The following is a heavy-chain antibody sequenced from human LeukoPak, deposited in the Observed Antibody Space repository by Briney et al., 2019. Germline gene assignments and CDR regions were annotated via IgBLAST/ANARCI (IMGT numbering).Heavy chain of an antibody. J-gene: IGHJ3*02. CDR3: ARHKTGAFDI. Sequence: SETLSLTCTVSGGSISSSSYYWGWIRQPPGKGLEWIGSIYYSGSTYYNPSLKSRVTISVDTSENQFSLKLSSVTAADTAVYYCARHKTGAFDIWGQGTMVTVSS. CDR2: IYYSGST. V-gene: IGHV4-39*01. CDR1: GGSISSSSYY.